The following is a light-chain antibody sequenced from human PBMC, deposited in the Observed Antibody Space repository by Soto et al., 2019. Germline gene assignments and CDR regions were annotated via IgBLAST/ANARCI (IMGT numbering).Light chain of an antibody. CDR1: QSLLNSNGYHY. CDR2: LGS. V-gene: IGKV2-28*01. J-gene: IGKJ3*01. CDR3: MQALEIPPA. Sequence: DIVMTQSPLSLPVTPGEPASISCRASQSLLNSNGYHYLDWYPQKPGQSPQLLIYLGSNRASGVPDRFSGSGSGTDFTLKISRVEAEDVGVYYCMQALEIPPAFGPGTKVDIK.